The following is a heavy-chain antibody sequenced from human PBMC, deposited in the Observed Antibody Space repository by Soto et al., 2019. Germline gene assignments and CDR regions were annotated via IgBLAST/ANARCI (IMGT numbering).Heavy chain of an antibody. CDR3: ARANAGTFEGIFVDS. J-gene: IGHJ4*02. Sequence: QVQLQESGPGLVKPSGTLSLTCAVSGDSISSSNWWTWVRQPPGKGLEWIGEIYHSAYTNYNPSLKSRVTISVDKSENQFSLELSSVTAADTAVYYCARANAGTFEGIFVDSWGQGTLVTVSS. V-gene: IGHV4-4*02. CDR1: GDSISSSNW. D-gene: IGHD3-16*01. CDR2: IYHSAYT.